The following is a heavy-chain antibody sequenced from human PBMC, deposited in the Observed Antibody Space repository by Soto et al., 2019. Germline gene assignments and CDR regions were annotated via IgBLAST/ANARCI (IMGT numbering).Heavy chain of an antibody. CDR2: IIPLFGSP. V-gene: IGHV1-69*01. CDR3: AREARDYGAGYSYYGRDF. J-gene: IGHJ6*02. D-gene: IGHD4-17*01. CDR1: GGSFSDSA. Sequence: QVQLVQSGPEVKKPGSSVKVSCKASGGSFSDSALSWVRQAPGQGLEWMGGIIPLFGSPDYAQKFLGRVTVTADESTSTASVEPSRLRTAHTAVYYCAREARDYGAGYSYYGRDFWGQGATGTVS.